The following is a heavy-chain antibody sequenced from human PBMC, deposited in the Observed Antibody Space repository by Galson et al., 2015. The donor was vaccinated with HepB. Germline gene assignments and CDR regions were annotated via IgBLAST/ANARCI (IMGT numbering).Heavy chain of an antibody. Sequence: SLRLSCAASGFSVTDTYMAWVRQAPGRGLEWVSIIYSGGGAYYTDSVRGRFTTSRDSSKNTVYLQMSGLTAADTAVYYCARDSLGRLFFDQWGQGTLLTVSS. CDR3: ARDSLGRLFFDQ. D-gene: IGHD3-16*01. J-gene: IGHJ4*02. CDR1: GFSVTDTY. V-gene: IGHV3-66*02. CDR2: IYSGGGA.